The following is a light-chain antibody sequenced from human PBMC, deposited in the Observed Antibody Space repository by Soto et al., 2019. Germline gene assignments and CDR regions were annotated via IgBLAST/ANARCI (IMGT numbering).Light chain of an antibody. CDR1: QSVSSSY. V-gene: IGKV3-20*01. Sequence: EIVLTQSPATLSLSPGERATLSCRAIQSVSSSYLAWYQQKPGQAPRLLIYGASSRATGIPDRFSGSGSGTDFTLTISRLEPEDFAVYYCQQYGNSPSWTFGQGTKVDIK. J-gene: IGKJ1*01. CDR3: QQYGNSPSWT. CDR2: GAS.